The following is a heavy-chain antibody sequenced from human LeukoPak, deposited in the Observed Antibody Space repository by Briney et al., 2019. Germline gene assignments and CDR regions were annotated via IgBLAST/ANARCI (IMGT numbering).Heavy chain of an antibody. CDR1: GGSISSGSYY. CDR2: IYYSGST. V-gene: IGHV4-39*01. D-gene: IGHD2/OR15-2a*01. Sequence: PSETLSLTCAVSGGSISSGSYYWSWIRQPAGKGLEWIGSIYYSGSTYYNPSLKSRVTISVDTSKNQFSLKLSSVTAADTGVYYCARREVETTFYYYYSMDVWGKGTTVTVSS. J-gene: IGHJ6*03. CDR3: ARREVETTFYYYYSMDV.